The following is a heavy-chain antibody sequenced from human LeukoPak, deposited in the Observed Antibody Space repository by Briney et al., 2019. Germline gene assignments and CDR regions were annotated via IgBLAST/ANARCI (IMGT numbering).Heavy chain of an antibody. J-gene: IGHJ4*02. CDR2: IWYDGSNK. CDR1: GFTFSSYG. V-gene: IGHV3-33*06. D-gene: IGHD2-2*02. Sequence: QPGRSLRLSCAASGFTFSSYGMHWVRQAPGKGLEWVAVIWYDGSNKYYADSVKGQFIISRDNSKNTLYLQMNSLRAEDTAVYYCAKSCSSTSCYTLFDYWGQGTLVTVSS. CDR3: AKSCSSTSCYTLFDY.